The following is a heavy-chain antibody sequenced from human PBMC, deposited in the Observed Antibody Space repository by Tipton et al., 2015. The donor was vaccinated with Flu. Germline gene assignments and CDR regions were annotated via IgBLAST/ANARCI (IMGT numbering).Heavy chain of an antibody. CDR2: ISSSGSTI. CDR3: ARADTAMVTYYFDY. J-gene: IGHJ4*02. D-gene: IGHD5-18*01. CDR1: GFTFSSYE. Sequence: AVSGFTFSSYEMNWVRQAPGKGLEWVSYISSSGSTIYYADSVKGRFTISRDNAKNSLYLQMNSLRAEDTAVYYCARADTAMVTYYFDYWGQGTLVTVSS. V-gene: IGHV3-48*03.